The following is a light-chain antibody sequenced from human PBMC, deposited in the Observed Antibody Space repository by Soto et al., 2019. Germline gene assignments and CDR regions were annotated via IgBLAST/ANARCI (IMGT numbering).Light chain of an antibody. CDR3: QQSYTTPFT. V-gene: IGKV1-39*01. CDR2: TAS. CDR1: QSISSY. J-gene: IGKJ3*01. Sequence: DIQMTQSPSSLSASVGDRVTITCRASQSISSYLHWYQQKPGKAPNLLIYTASTLQSGVPSRFSGSGSGTHFTLTISSLQPEDFATYYCQQSYTTPFTFGPGTKVDIK.